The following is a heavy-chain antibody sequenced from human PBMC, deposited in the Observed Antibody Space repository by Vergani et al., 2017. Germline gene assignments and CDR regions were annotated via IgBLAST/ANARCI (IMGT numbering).Heavy chain of an antibody. CDR2: IRSKANSYAT. D-gene: IGHD2-2*01. V-gene: IGHV3-73*02. J-gene: IGHJ6*03. Sequence: EVQLVESGGGLVQPGGSLKLSCAASGFTFSGSAMHWVRQASGKGLEWVGRIRSKANSYATAYAASVKGRFTISRDDSKNTAYLQMNSLKTEDTAVYYCTRLQDTVVVPAATKYYYYMDVWGKGTTVTVSS. CDR3: TRLQDTVVVPAATKYYYYMDV. CDR1: GFTFSGSA.